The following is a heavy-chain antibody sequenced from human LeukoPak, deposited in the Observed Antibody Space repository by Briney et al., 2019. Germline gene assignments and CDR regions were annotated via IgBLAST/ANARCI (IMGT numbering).Heavy chain of an antibody. Sequence: SETLSLTCAVYGGSFSGYYWSWIRQPPGKGLEWIGEINHSGSTNYNPSLKSRVTISVDTSKNQFSLKLSSVTAADTAVYYCARRGRSSARRFDYWGQGTLVTVSS. D-gene: IGHD2-15*01. CDR2: INHSGST. CDR1: GGSFSGYY. V-gene: IGHV4-34*01. CDR3: ARRGRSSARRFDY. J-gene: IGHJ4*02.